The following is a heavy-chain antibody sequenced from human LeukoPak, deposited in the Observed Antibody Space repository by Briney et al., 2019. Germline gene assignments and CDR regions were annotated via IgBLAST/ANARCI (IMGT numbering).Heavy chain of an antibody. CDR3: ARTYCSGGSCYPIDY. CDR1: GFTVSGNF. CDR2: IWYDGSNK. J-gene: IGHJ4*02. V-gene: IGHV3-33*08. D-gene: IGHD2-15*01. Sequence: GGSVRLSCAASGFTVSGNFMTWVRQAPGKGLEWVAVIWYDGSNKYYADSVKGRFTISRDNSKNTLYLQMNSLRAEDTAVYYCARTYCSGGSCYPIDYWGQGTLVTVSS.